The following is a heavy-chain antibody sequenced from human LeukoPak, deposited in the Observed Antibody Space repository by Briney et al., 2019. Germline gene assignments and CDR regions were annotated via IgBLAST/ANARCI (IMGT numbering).Heavy chain of an antibody. D-gene: IGHD6-19*01. V-gene: IGHV3-23*01. CDR3: ASYIAVAGTPFDY. CDR2: ISGSGGST. J-gene: IGHJ4*02. Sequence: PGGSLTLSCAASGFTFSSYAMSWVRQAPGKGLEWVSAISGSGGSTYYADSVKGRFTISKDNSKNTLYLQMNSLRAEDTAVYSCASYIAVAGTPFDYWGQGTLVTVSS. CDR1: GFTFSSYA.